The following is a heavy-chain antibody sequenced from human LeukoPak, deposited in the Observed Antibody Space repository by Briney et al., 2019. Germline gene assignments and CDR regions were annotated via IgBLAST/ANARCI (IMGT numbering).Heavy chain of an antibody. V-gene: IGHV3-23*01. CDR3: VACSSASCYGDRFDP. CDR2: ISATDGST. CDR1: GFTFASYA. J-gene: IGHJ5*02. D-gene: IGHD2-2*01. Sequence: GGSLRLSCEASGFTFASYAMTWVRQAPGKGLERVSSISATDGSTYYAYSVRGRFTISRDNTKNTLFLQMSSLRAEDTALYYCVACSSASCYGDRFDPWGQGTLVTVSS.